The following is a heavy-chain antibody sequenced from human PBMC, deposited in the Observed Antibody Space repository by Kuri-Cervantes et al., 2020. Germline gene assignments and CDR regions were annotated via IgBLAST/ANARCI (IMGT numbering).Heavy chain of an antibody. CDR1: GYTFISYD. Sequence: ASVKVSCKASGYTFISYDINWVRQATGQGLEWMGWMNPHSANAGYAQKFQGRVTMTRNTSISTAYMELSSLRSDDTAVYYCARDRSLGYYGSGSYYNPLYYYYGVDVWGQGTTVTVSS. J-gene: IGHJ6*02. CDR3: ARDRSLGYYGSGSYYNPLYYYYGVDV. V-gene: IGHV1-8*01. CDR2: MNPHSANA. D-gene: IGHD3-10*01.